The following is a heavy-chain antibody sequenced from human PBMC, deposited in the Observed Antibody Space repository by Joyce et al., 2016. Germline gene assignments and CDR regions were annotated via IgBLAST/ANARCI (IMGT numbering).Heavy chain of an antibody. V-gene: IGHV4-34*01. D-gene: IGHD1-26*01. Sequence: QVQLQQWGAGLLKPSETLSLTCAVSGGSFSGYYWSWIRRPPGKGLEWIGEINHRGRSDYNPSLKSRVTMSIDTSKNQFSLKLTSVTAADTAVYYCARGGIYYIRIFLVYWGQGALVTVSS. CDR2: INHRGRS. CDR3: ARGGIYYIRIFLVY. CDR1: GGSFSGYY. J-gene: IGHJ4*02.